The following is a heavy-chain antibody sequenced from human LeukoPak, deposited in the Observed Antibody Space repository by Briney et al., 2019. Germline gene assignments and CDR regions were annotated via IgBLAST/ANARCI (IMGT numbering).Heavy chain of an antibody. CDR1: GFTFSSYA. J-gene: IGHJ4*02. CDR2: ISGSGGST. D-gene: IGHD6-19*01. CDR3: ANLPSLWSVAGTLRDY. Sequence: GGSLRLSCAASGFTFSSYAMSWVRQAPGKGLEWVSAISGSGGSTYYADSVKGRFAISRDNSKNTLYLQMNSLRAEDTAVYYCANLPSLWSVAGTLRDYWGQGTLVTVSS. V-gene: IGHV3-23*01.